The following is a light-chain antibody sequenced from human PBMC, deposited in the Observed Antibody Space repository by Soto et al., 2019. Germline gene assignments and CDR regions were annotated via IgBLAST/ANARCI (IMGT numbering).Light chain of an antibody. CDR2: TND. J-gene: IGLJ2*01. Sequence: QSVLTQPPSASGTPGQRVTISCSGSSSNIGSKTVNWYQQLPGTAPKLLIYTNDRRLSGVPDRFSASKSGTSASLAISGLQSEDEADYFCAAWDDSLNVLFGGGTKLTVL. V-gene: IGLV1-44*01. CDR3: AAWDDSLNVL. CDR1: SSNIGSKT.